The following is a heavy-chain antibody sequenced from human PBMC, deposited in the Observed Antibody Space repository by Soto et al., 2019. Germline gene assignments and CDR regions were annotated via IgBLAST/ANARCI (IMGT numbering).Heavy chain of an antibody. Sequence: QLQQWGAGLLKPSETLSLTCVVSGGSFSTYYYNWIRQSPGKGLEWIGEINHSGSNNYSPSLKSRVTMSLDTSKNQFSLNLTSVTAADTAVYYCARGGSNDWQVAFDIWGQGTRVTVSS. CDR1: GGSFSTYY. V-gene: IGHV4-34*02. CDR3: ARGGSNDWQVAFDI. CDR2: INHSGSN. J-gene: IGHJ3*02. D-gene: IGHD3-9*01.